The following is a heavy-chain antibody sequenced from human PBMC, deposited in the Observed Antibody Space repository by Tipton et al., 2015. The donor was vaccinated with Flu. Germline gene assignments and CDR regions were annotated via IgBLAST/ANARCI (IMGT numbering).Heavy chain of an antibody. CDR3: AKGDYRGSGGYSDY. J-gene: IGHJ4*02. V-gene: IGHV3-9*01. D-gene: IGHD3-10*01. CDR2: ISWNGDNI. Sequence: SLRLSCAAAGFTFEDYAMHWVRQVPGKGLEWVSAISWNGDNIGYAASVEGRFTISRDNAKNSLYLQMNSLRAEDTALYYCAKGDYRGSGGYSDYWGQGTLVTVSS. CDR1: GFTFEDYA.